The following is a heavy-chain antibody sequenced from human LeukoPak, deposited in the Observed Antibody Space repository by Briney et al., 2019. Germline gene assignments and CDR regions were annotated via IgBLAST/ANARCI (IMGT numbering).Heavy chain of an antibody. CDR2: ISYDGSNK. V-gene: IGHV3-30-3*01. D-gene: IGHD3-3*01. J-gene: IGHJ4*02. CDR1: GFTFSSYA. CDR3: ARVEGYYDFWSGYYTGSRFVY. Sequence: AGGPLRLSCAASGFTFSSYAMHWVRQAPGKGLEWVAVISYDGSNKYYADSVKGRFTISRDNSKNTLYLQMNSLRAEDTAVYYCARVEGYYDFWSGYYTGSRFVYWGQGTLVTVSS.